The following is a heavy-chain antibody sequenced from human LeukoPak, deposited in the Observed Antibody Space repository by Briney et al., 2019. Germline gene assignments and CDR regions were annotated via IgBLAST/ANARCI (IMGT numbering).Heavy chain of an antibody. CDR1: GYTFTGYY. Sequence: GASVKVSCTASGYTFTGYYMHWVRQAPGQGLEWMGWINPNSGGTNYAQKFQGRVTMTRDTSISTAYMELSRLRSDDTAVYYCARDPSSSSLPVVEYWGQGTLVTVSS. J-gene: IGHJ4*02. V-gene: IGHV1-2*02. CDR3: ARDPSSSSLPVVEY. CDR2: INPNSGGT. D-gene: IGHD6-6*01.